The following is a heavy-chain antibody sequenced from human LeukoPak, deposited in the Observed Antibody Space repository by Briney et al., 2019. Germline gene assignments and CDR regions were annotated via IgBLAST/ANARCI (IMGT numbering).Heavy chain of an antibody. D-gene: IGHD1-1*01. CDR1: GGTFSSYA. Sequence: ASVKVSCTASGGTFSSYAISWVRQAPGQGLEWMGWIIAYNGNTRYAQKLQGRVTMTTDTSTSTAYMELRSLRSDDTAVYYCARGILDATYYYYYYMDVWGKGTTVTVSS. CDR3: ARGILDATYYYYYYMDV. CDR2: IIAYNGNT. J-gene: IGHJ6*03. V-gene: IGHV1-18*01.